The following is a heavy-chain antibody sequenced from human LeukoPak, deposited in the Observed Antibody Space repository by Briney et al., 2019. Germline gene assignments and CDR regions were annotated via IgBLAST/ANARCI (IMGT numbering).Heavy chain of an antibody. V-gene: IGHV3-7*01. CDR3: ASGYDSPTFDY. D-gene: IGHD3-22*01. Sequence: PGGSLRLSCAASGFTFSSYWMSWVRQAPGKGLEWVANIKQDGSEKYYVDSVKGRFTTSRDNAKNSLYLQMNSLRAEDTAVYYCASGYDSPTFDYWGQGTLVTVSS. J-gene: IGHJ4*02. CDR1: GFTFSSYW. CDR2: IKQDGSEK.